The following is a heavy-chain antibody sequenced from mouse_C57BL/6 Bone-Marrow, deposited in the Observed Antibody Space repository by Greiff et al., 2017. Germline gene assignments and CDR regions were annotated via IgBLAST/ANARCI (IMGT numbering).Heavy chain of an antibody. J-gene: IGHJ2*01. D-gene: IGHD1-1*01. CDR1: GYTFTSYW. CDR3: ARMTWGNYGSTRDY. CDR2: IHPNSGST. Sequence: QVQLQQPGAELVKPGASVKLSCKASGYTFTSYWMHWVKPRPGQGLEWIGMIHPNSGSTNYNEKFKSKATLTVDKSSSTAYMQLSSLTSEDSAVYYCARMTWGNYGSTRDYWGQGTTLTVSS. V-gene: IGHV1-64*01.